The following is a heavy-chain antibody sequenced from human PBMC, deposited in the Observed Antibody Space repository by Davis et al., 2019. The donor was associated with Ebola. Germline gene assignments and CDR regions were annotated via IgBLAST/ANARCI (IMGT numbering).Heavy chain of an antibody. CDR1: GFTFSSYG. Sequence: GGSLRLSCAASGFTFSSYGMHWVRQAPGKGLEWVAVISYDGSNKYYADSVKGRFTISRDNSKNTLYLQMNSLRAEDTAVYYCAKWFGIAAAAHAEYFQHWGQGTLVTVSS. CDR3: AKWFGIAAAAHAEYFQH. J-gene: IGHJ1*01. D-gene: IGHD6-13*01. CDR2: ISYDGSNK. V-gene: IGHV3-30*18.